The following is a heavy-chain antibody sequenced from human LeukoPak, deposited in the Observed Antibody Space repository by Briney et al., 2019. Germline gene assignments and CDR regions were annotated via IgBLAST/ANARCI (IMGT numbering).Heavy chain of an antibody. J-gene: IGHJ3*02. CDR1: GFTFRAYY. D-gene: IGHD3-16*01. CDR3: ARETLGVAAFDI. V-gene: IGHV3-11*01. CDR2: ISNSGSII. Sequence: GGSLRLSCAASGFTFRAYYMIWIRQTPGKGREWVSDISNSGSIIHYTDSVKGRFTISRDNAKNSLNLQMNSLRAEDTAVYSCARETLGVAAFDIWGQGTMVTVSS.